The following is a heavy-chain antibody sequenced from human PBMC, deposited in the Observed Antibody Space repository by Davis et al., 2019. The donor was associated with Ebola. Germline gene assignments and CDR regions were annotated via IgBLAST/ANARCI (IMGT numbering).Heavy chain of an antibody. CDR3: AREEGDY. CDR1: GFIVSNSY. J-gene: IGHJ4*02. Sequence: PGGSLRLSCEASGFIVSNSYMSWVRQPPGKGLEWVSVIYSGGITYYADSVKGRFTISRDNSKNTLYLQMNSLRAEDTAVYYCAREEGDYWGQGTLVTVSS. CDR2: IYSGGIT. V-gene: IGHV3-53*05.